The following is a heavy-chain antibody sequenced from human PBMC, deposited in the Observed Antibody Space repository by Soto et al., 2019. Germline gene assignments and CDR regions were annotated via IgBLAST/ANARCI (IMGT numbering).Heavy chain of an antibody. CDR1: GFTLSMYS. J-gene: IGHJ6*02. Sequence: DVQLEESGGGLVQPGESLRLSCEVSGFTLSMYSMTWVRQAPGKGLEWVAKIPQEGRDVHYVDSVTGRFTSTRDNAKNSVYLQMNSLRAEDTAVYYCARDQLILPAHDFVYGSDVCGQGAKVTVSS. CDR2: IPQEGRDV. CDR3: ARDQLILPAHDFVYGSDV. V-gene: IGHV3-7*03. D-gene: IGHD2-21*02.